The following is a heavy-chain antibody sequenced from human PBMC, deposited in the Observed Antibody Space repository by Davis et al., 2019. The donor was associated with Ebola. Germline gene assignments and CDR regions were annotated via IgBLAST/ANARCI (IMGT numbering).Heavy chain of an antibody. CDR3: ARGRGLWLQGFPSKYFDY. J-gene: IGHJ4*02. V-gene: IGHV4-31*03. D-gene: IGHD5-18*01. CDR1: GGSISSGGYY. CDR2: IYYSGST. Sequence: PSETLSLTCTVSGGSISSGGYYWSWIRQHPGKGLEWIGYIYYSGSTYYNPSLKSRVTISVDTSKNQFSLKLSSVTAADTAVYYCARGRGLWLQGFPSKYFDYWGQGTLVTVSS.